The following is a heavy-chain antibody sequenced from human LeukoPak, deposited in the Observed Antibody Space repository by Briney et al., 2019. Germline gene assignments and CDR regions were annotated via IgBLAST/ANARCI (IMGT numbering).Heavy chain of an antibody. Sequence: PSETLSLTCTVSGGSISSSSYYWGWIRQPPGKGLEWIGSIYYSGSTYYNPSLKSRVTISVDTSKNQFSLKLSSVTAADTAVYYCARHKQTWNYDYWGQGTLVTVSS. CDR2: IYYSGST. V-gene: IGHV4-39*01. J-gene: IGHJ4*02. CDR1: GGSISSSSYY. CDR3: ARHKQTWNYDY. D-gene: IGHD1-7*01.